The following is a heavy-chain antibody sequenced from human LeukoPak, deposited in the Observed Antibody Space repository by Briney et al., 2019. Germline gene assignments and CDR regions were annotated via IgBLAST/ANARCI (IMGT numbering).Heavy chain of an antibody. CDR3: ARDLGPENYYGAFDP. CDR1: GFTVSSNY. D-gene: IGHD4-17*01. Sequence: GGSLRLSCAASGFTVSSNYMSWVRQAPGKGLEWVAVISYDGSNKYYADSVKGRFTISRDNSKNTLYLQMNSLRAEDTAVYYCARDLGPENYYGAFDPWGQGTLVTVSS. V-gene: IGHV3-30-3*01. J-gene: IGHJ5*02. CDR2: ISYDGSNK.